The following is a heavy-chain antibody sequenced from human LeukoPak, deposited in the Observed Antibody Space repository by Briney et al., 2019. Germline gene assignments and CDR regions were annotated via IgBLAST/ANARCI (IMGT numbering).Heavy chain of an antibody. CDR2: INPNSGGT. CDR1: GYTFTGYY. Sequence: ASVKVSCKASGYTFTGYYMRWVRQAPGQGLEWMGRINPNSGGTNYAQKFQGRVTMTSDTSISTAYMELSRLRSDDTAVYYCARAGTAYYDFWLLHWGQGTLVTVSS. V-gene: IGHV1-2*06. CDR3: ARAGTAYYDFWLLH. D-gene: IGHD3-3*01. J-gene: IGHJ1*01.